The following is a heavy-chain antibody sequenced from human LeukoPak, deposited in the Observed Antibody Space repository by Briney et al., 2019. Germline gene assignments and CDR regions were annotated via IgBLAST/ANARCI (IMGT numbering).Heavy chain of an antibody. CDR1: GFTFSTYA. CDR2: ISSSGGST. Sequence: GGSLRLSCAASGFTFSTYAMRWVRQAPGKGLEWVSAISSSGGSTYYADSVKGRFTISRDNSKNTLYLQMNSLRAEDTAVYYCAKYCGYSSSWYKLGFDYWGQGTLVTVSS. D-gene: IGHD6-13*01. J-gene: IGHJ4*02. V-gene: IGHV3-23*01. CDR3: AKYCGYSSSWYKLGFDY.